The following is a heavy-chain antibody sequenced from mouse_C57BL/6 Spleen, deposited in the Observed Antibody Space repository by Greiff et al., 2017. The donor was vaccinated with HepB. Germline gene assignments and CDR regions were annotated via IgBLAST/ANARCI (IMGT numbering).Heavy chain of an antibody. CDR3: ARRDGYFWYFDV. V-gene: IGHV1-43*01. Sequence: EVQLQQSGPELVKPGASVKISCKASGYSFTGYYMHWVKQSSEKSLEWIGEINPSTGGTSYNQKFKGKATLTVDKSSSTAYMQLKSLTSEDSAVYYCARRDGYFWYFDVWGTGTTVTVSS. J-gene: IGHJ1*03. CDR1: GYSFTGYY. D-gene: IGHD2-3*01. CDR2: INPSTGGT.